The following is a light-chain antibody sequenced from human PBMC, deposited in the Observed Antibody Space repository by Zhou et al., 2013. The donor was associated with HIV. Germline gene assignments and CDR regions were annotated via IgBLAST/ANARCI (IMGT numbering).Light chain of an antibody. CDR2: ATS. J-gene: IGKJ4*01. CDR1: QSISSY. V-gene: IGKV1-39*01. Sequence: DIQMTQSPSSLSASIGDRVTITCRASQSISSYLNWYQQKPGNAPKILIWATSTLHSGVPSRFSGSGSGTDFTLTISSLEPEDFATYYCQQSYTTPRTFGGGTKVEIK. CDR3: QQSYTTPRT.